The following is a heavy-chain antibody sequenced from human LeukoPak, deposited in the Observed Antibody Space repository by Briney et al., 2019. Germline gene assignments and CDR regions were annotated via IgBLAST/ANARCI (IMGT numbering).Heavy chain of an antibody. Sequence: GGSLRLSCAASGFTFSSYSMNWVRQAPGKGLEWVSAISGSGGSTYYADSVKGRFTISRDNSKNTLYLQMNSLRAEDTAVYYCAKGSIAARPLLSGYWGQGTLVTVSS. V-gene: IGHV3-23*01. J-gene: IGHJ4*02. CDR2: ISGSGGST. D-gene: IGHD6-6*01. CDR1: GFTFSSYS. CDR3: AKGSIAARPLLSGY.